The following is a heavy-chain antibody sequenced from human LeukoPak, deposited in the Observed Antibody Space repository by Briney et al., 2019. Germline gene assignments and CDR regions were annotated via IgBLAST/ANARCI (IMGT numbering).Heavy chain of an antibody. V-gene: IGHV3-21*01. D-gene: IGHD3-10*01. J-gene: IGHJ4*02. CDR3: ARGSGVHY. CDR2: ISKSSTYI. Sequence: SGGSLRLSCAASGFTFRTYSMNWVRQAPGKGLEWVASISKSSTYIYYADSVKGRFTISRDNSNNSLYLQTNSLGVDDTAVYYCARGSGVHYWGQGTLLIVSS. CDR1: GFTFRTYS.